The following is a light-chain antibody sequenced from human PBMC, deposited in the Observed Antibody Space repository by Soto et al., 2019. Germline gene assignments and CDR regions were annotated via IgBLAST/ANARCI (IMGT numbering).Light chain of an antibody. CDR2: DAS. Sequence: EIVLTQSPATLSLSPGERDTLSGRTSQSVSSYFAWYQQKPGRAPRLLIYDASNRATGIPARFIGSGSGTDFTLTISSLEPEDFAVYYCQQRSNWPITFGQGTRLEIK. J-gene: IGKJ5*01. CDR3: QQRSNWPIT. CDR1: QSVSSY. V-gene: IGKV3-11*01.